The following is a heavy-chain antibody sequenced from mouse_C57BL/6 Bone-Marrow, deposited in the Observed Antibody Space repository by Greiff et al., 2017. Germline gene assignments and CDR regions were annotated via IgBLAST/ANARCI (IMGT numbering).Heavy chain of an antibody. CDR3: ARSGYYYGSSFWYFDV. Sequence: VKLQQPGAELVKPGASVKLSCKASGYTFTSYWMHWVKQRPGRGLEWIGMIHPNSGSTNYNEKFKSKATLTVDKSSSTAYMQLSSLTSEDSAVYYCARSGYYYGSSFWYFDVWGTGTTVTVSS. D-gene: IGHD1-1*01. CDR1: GYTFTSYW. J-gene: IGHJ1*03. V-gene: IGHV1-64*01. CDR2: IHPNSGST.